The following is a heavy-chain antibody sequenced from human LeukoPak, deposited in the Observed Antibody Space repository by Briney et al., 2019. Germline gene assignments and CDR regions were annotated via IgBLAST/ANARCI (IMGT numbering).Heavy chain of an antibody. Sequence: ASVKVSCKASGYTFTGYYMHWVRQAPGQGLEWMGWINPNSGGTNYAQKFQGRVTMTRDTSISTAYMELSRLRSDDTAVYYCARESLGNGTYVTDFDYWGQGTPVTVSS. CDR2: INPNSGGT. CDR3: ARESLGNGTYVTDFDY. V-gene: IGHV1-2*02. D-gene: IGHD3-16*01. J-gene: IGHJ4*02. CDR1: GYTFTGYY.